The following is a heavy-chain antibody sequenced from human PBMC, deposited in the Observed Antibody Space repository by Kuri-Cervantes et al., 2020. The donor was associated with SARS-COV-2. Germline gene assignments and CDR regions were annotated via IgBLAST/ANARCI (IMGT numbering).Heavy chain of an antibody. D-gene: IGHD6-13*01. Sequence: ASVKVSCKASGYTFTSYGISWVRQAPGQGLEWMGWISAYNGNTNYAQKLQGRVTMTRNTSISTAYMELSSLRSEDTAVYYCARDIGSSWYDYYYGMDVWGQGTTVTVSS. CDR1: GYTFTSYG. CDR2: ISAYNGNT. CDR3: ARDIGSSWYDYYYGMDV. V-gene: IGHV1-18*01. J-gene: IGHJ6*02.